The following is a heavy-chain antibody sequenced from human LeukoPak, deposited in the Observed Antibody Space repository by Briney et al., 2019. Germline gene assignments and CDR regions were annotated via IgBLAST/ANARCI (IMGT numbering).Heavy chain of an antibody. CDR3: ARRGDGGRSFDL. CDR1: GFTFSSYA. D-gene: IGHD4-23*01. Sequence: GGSLRLSCAASGFTFSSYAMSWVRQAPGKGLEWVSAISGSGDSTYYGDSVKGRFTISRDNSKNTLYLQMNSLRAEDTAVYYCARRGDGGRSFDLWGQGTLVTVSS. V-gene: IGHV3-23*01. CDR2: ISGSGDST. J-gene: IGHJ4*02.